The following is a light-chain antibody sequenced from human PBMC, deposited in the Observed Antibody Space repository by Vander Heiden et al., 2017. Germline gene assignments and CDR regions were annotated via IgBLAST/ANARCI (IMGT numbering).Light chain of an antibody. CDR3: GTWDTSLSGGV. Sequence: QSVLTQPPSVSAAPGQKVTIPCYGSSSNIGKQYVSWYQPLRGTAPKLLIYENNKRPSGIPDRFSGSKSGTSATLGITGLQTGDEADYYCGTWDTSLSGGVFGGGTKLTVL. CDR1: SSNIGKQY. CDR2: ENN. V-gene: IGLV1-51*02. J-gene: IGLJ3*02.